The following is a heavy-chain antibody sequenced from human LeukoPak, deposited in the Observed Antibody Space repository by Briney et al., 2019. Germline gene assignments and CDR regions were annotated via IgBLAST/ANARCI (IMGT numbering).Heavy chain of an antibody. CDR2: INHSGST. Sequence: GSLRLSCAASAFTFSNYYMSWVRQPPGKGLEWIGEINHSGSTNYNPSLKSRVTISVDTSKNQFSLKLSSVTAADTAVYYCAVTYYDFWSAYSRYGMDVWGQGTTVTVSS. CDR3: AVTYYDFWSAYSRYGMDV. V-gene: IGHV4-34*08. CDR1: AFTFSNYY. D-gene: IGHD3-3*01. J-gene: IGHJ6*02.